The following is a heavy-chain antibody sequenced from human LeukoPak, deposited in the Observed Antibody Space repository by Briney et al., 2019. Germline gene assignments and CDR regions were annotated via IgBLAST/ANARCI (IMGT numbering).Heavy chain of an antibody. D-gene: IGHD1-26*01. V-gene: IGHV3-30*18. CDR3: ANSGSYWEEPPFDY. J-gene: IGHJ4*02. CDR1: GFTFSSYG. CDR2: ISYDGSNK. Sequence: PGGSLRLSCAASGFTFSSYGMHWVRQAPGKGLEWVAVISYDGSNKYYADSVKGRFTISRDNSKNTLYLQMNSLRAEDTAVYYCANSGSYWEEPPFDYWGQGTLVTVSS.